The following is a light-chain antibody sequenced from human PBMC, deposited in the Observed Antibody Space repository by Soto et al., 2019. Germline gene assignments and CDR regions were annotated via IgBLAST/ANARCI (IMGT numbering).Light chain of an antibody. CDR1: QTISTW. Sequence: DIQMPQSPSILSASVRDRVTITCRASQTISTWLAWYQQKPGKAPRLLIYDASTLKSGVPSRFSGSGSGTEFTLTISSLQPDDFATYYCQQYISYSTFGQGTKVDIK. CDR2: DAS. CDR3: QQYISYST. J-gene: IGKJ1*01. V-gene: IGKV1-5*01.